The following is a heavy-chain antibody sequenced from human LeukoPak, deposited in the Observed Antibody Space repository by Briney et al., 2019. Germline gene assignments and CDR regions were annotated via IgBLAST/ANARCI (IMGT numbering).Heavy chain of an antibody. CDR3: ARAGYYDILTGSPIYAFDI. CDR1: GLTVSRNY. D-gene: IGHD3-9*01. CDR2: IYSGGST. J-gene: IGHJ3*02. V-gene: IGHV3-66*01. Sequence: PGGSLRLSCAASGLTVSRNYMSWVRQAPGKGLEWVSVIYSGGSTYYADSVKGRFTISRDNSKNTLYLQMNSLRAEDTAVYYCARAGYYDILTGSPIYAFDIWGQGTMVTVSS.